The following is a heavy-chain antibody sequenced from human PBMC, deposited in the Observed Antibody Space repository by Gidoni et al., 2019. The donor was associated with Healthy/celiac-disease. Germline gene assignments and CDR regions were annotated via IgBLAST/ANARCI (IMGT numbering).Heavy chain of an antibody. D-gene: IGHD3-9*01. CDR1: GGSISSYY. V-gene: IGHV4-59*01. CDR2: IYYSGST. J-gene: IGHJ5*02. Sequence: QVQLQESGPGLVKPSETLSLTCTVSGGSISSYYWSWIRQPPGKGLEWIGYIYYSGSTTYNPSLKSRVTISVDTSKNQFSLKLSSVTAADTAVYYCARVADYDILTGFNWFDPWGQGTLVTVSS. CDR3: ARVADYDILTGFNWFDP.